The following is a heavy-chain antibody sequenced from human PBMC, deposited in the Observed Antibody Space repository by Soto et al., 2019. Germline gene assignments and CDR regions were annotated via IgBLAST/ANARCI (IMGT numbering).Heavy chain of an antibody. D-gene: IGHD3-10*01. V-gene: IGHV1-69*13. CDR3: ASSAMVRGPSYFDY. CDR2: IIPIFGTA. J-gene: IGHJ4*02. CDR1: GGTFSSYA. Sequence: SVKVSCKASGGTFSSYAISWVRQAPGQGLEWMGGIIPIFGTANYAQKFQGRVTITADESTSTAYMELSSLRSEDTAVYYCASSAMVRGPSYFDYWGQGTLVTVSS.